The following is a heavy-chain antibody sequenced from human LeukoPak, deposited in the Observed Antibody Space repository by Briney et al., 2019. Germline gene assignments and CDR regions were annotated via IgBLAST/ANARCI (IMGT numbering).Heavy chain of an antibody. CDR3: ARDRGGYDHAPLFDY. CDR1: GYTFTSYG. D-gene: IGHD5-12*01. Sequence: GASVKVSCKASGYTFTSYGISWVRQAPGQGLEWMGWISAYNGNTNYAQKLQGRVTMTTDTSTSTAYMELRSLRSDDTAVYYCARDRGGYDHAPLFDYWGQGTLVTVSS. J-gene: IGHJ4*02. CDR2: ISAYNGNT. V-gene: IGHV1-18*01.